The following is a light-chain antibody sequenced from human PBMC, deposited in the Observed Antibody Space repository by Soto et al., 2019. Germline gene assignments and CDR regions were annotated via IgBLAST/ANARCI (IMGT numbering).Light chain of an antibody. V-gene: IGLV2-14*01. CDR2: EVS. CDR1: SSDIGAYDY. Sequence: QSALTQPASVSGSPGQPITISCSGTSSDIGAYDYVSWYQQHPGRAPKLLIYEVSNRPSGVSHRFSGSKSGNTASLTISGLQAEDEADYYCSSYTITNILSYVFGTGTKVTVL. J-gene: IGLJ1*01. CDR3: SSYTITNILSYV.